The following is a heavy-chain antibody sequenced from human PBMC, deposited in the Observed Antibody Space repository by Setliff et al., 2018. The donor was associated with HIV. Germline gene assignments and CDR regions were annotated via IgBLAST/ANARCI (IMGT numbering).Heavy chain of an antibody. CDR3: SRDMMYHYDWSGSFGWFGP. D-gene: IGHD3-3*01. CDR1: GDSISSSAEY. V-gene: IGHV4-39*07. J-gene: IGHJ5*02. Sequence: NPSETLSLTCTVYGDSISSSAEYWGWIRQPPGKGLEWIGSMHNSRSSYYNPSVKSRGTISVDTSKNQFSLKLSSVTAADTAVYYCSRDMMYHYDWSGSFGWFGPWGQGTQVTVSS. CDR2: MHNSRSS.